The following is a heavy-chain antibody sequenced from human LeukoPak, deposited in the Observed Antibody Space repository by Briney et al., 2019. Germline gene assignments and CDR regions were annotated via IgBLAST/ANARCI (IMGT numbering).Heavy chain of an antibody. V-gene: IGHV3-64D*06. J-gene: IGHJ4*02. Sequence: PGGSLRLSCAASGFTFSSYWMNWVRQAPGKGLEYVSAISSNGGSTYYADSVKGRFTISRDNSKNTLYLQMSSLRAEDTAVYYCVKDGYCSGGSCYSQLDYWGQGTLVTVSS. CDR2: ISSNGGST. D-gene: IGHD2-15*01. CDR1: GFTFSSYW. CDR3: VKDGYCSGGSCYSQLDY.